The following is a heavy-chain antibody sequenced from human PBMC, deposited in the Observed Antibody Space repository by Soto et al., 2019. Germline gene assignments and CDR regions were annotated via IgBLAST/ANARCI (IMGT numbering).Heavy chain of an antibody. D-gene: IGHD3-10*01. J-gene: IGHJ4*02. CDR3: AKGDVLLWTHLDY. CDR2: ISGSGGST. V-gene: IGHV3-23*01. Sequence: EVQLLESGGGLVQPGGSLRLSCAASGFTFSSYAMSWVRQAPGKGLEWVSAISGSGGSTYYADSVKGRFTISRDNSKNTLYLQMNNLRVEDTAVYYCAKGDVLLWTHLDYWGQGTLVTVSS. CDR1: GFTFSSYA.